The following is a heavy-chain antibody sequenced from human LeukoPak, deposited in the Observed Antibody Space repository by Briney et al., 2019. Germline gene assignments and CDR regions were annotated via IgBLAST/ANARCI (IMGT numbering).Heavy chain of an antibody. CDR2: IWYDGSNK. CDR1: GFIFSSYG. V-gene: IGHV3-33*01. J-gene: IGHJ4*02. D-gene: IGHD1-14*01. CDR3: VRDGGAGFDY. Sequence: GGSLRLSCAASGFIFSSYGMHWVRQAPGKGLEWVAVIWYDGSNKYYADSVKGRFTISRDNSKNTLYLQMDSLRAEDTAVYCCVRDGGAGFDYWGQGTLVTVSS.